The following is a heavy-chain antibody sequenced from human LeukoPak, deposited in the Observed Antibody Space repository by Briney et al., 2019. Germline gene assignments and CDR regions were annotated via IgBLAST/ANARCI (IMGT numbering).Heavy chain of an antibody. CDR3: ARWRHSSGSCNDD. CDR1: GFTFSSYT. CDR2: ISSNGGST. J-gene: IGHJ4*02. D-gene: IGHD3-22*01. V-gene: IGHV3-64*01. Sequence: GSLRLSCAASGFTFSSYTMHWVRQGPGKGLEYVSAISSNGGSTYYANSVKGRFTISRDNSKNTLYLQMGSLRAEDMAVYYCARWRHSSGSCNDDWGQGTLVTVSS.